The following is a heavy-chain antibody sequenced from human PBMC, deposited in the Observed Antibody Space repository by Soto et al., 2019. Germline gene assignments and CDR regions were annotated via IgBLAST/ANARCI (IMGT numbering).Heavy chain of an antibody. J-gene: IGHJ6*02. CDR1: GYTFTGYY. V-gene: IGHV1-2*02. CDR2: INPNSGGT. Sequence: ASVKVSCKASGYTFTGYYMHWVRQAPGQGLEWMGWINPNSGGTNYAQKFQGRVTMTRDTSISTAYTELSRLRSDDTAVYYCARDIVVVPAAIHYYYGMDVWGQRTTVTVSS. D-gene: IGHD2-2*02. CDR3: ARDIVVVPAAIHYYYGMDV.